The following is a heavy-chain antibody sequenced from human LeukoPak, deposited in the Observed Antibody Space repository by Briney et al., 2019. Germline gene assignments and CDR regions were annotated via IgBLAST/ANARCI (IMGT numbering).Heavy chain of an antibody. CDR3: AREILAPGKTHDY. CDR2: INDDGSAT. Sequence: SGGSLRLPCAASGFTFSSYSMNWVRQAPGKGLVWVSRINDDGSATFYADSVKGRFTISRDNAKNTLFLQINSLRAEDTAVYYCAREILAPGKTHDYWGQGTLVTVSS. CDR1: GFTFSSYS. J-gene: IGHJ4*02. V-gene: IGHV3-74*01.